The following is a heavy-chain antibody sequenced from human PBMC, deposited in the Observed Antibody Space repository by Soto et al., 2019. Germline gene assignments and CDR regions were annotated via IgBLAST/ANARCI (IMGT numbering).Heavy chain of an antibody. CDR3: ATTTGYSSGWYRYYFDY. J-gene: IGHJ4*02. CDR1: GYTFTGYY. V-gene: IGHV1-2*02. D-gene: IGHD6-19*01. CDR2: INPNSGGT. Sequence: ASVKVSCKASGYTFTGYYMHWVRQAPGQGLEWMGWINPNSGGTNYAQKFQGRVTMTRDTSISTAYMELSRLRSDDTAVYYCATTTGYSSGWYRYYFDYWGQGTLVTVSS.